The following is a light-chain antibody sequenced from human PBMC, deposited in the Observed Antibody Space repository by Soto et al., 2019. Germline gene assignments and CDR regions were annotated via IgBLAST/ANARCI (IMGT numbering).Light chain of an antibody. Sequence: DIQMPPSPSPLSASVVDRVIITCRTSQTITSYLNWYQQTPGKAPKLLIYAASSLQSGVPSRFSGSGSGTDFTLTISSLQPEDFAPYYCQQSYSIPRTCGQGTKGDIK. J-gene: IGKJ1*01. CDR3: QQSYSIPRT. CDR2: AAS. CDR1: QTITSY. V-gene: IGKV1-39*01.